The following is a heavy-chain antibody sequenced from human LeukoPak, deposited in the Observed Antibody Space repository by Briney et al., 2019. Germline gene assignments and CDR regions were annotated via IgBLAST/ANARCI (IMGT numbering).Heavy chain of an antibody. CDR2: ISAYNGNT. CDR3: ARGGNDYVWGSFQLRY. CDR1: GYTFTSYG. Sequence: ASVKVSCKASGYTFTSYGISWVRQAPGQGLEWMGWISAYNGNTNYAQKLQGRVTITTDTSTSTAYMELRSLRSDDTAVYYCARGGNDYVWGSFQLRYWGQGTLVTVSS. D-gene: IGHD3-16*01. J-gene: IGHJ4*02. V-gene: IGHV1-18*01.